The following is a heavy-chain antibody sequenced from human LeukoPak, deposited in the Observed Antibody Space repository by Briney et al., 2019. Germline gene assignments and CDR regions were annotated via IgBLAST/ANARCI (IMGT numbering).Heavy chain of an antibody. V-gene: IGHV1-3*01. CDR3: ARDRAIVEWLYYFDY. CDR1: GYTFTSYA. CDR2: INAGNGNT. J-gene: IGHJ4*02. Sequence: ASVKVSCEASGYTFTSYAMHWVRQAPGQRLEWMGWINAGNGNTKYSQKFQGRVTITRDTSASTAYMELSSLRSEDTAVYYCARDRAIVEWLYYFDYWGQGTLVTVSS. D-gene: IGHD3-3*01.